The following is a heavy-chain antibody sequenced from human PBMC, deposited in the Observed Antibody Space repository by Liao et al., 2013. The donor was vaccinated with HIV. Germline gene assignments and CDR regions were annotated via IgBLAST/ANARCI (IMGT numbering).Heavy chain of an antibody. V-gene: IGHV4-30-2*01. CDR3: ARAGRWPRTFYYMTS. CDR2: INHSGST. D-gene: IGHD5-24*01. J-gene: IGHJ6*03. Sequence: QLQLQESGSGLVKPSQTLSLTCAVSGGSISSGDYYWSWIRQPPGKGLEWIGEINHSGSTNSNLSLKSRVTISVDTSKNQFSLKLSSVTAADTAVYYCARAGRWPRTFYYMTSGAKGPRSPSP. CDR1: GGSISSGDYY.